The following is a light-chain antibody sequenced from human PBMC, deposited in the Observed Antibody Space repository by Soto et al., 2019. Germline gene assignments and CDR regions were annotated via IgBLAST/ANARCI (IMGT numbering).Light chain of an antibody. CDR3: QQYNNLPRT. CDR2: GAS. V-gene: IGKV3-15*01. Sequence: EIVMTQSPATLSVSPGERATLSCRASQSVSSNLAWYQQKPGQAPRLLIYGASTRATGIPARFSGSGSGTEFTLTISSLQSEFFAVYCCQQYNNLPRTFGQGTRV. CDR1: QSVSSN. J-gene: IGKJ1*01.